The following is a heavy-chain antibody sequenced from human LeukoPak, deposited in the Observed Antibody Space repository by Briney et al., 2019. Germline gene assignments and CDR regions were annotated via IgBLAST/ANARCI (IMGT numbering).Heavy chain of an antibody. CDR1: GFTFSSYW. CDR2: IKQDGSEK. CDR3: ARDSRIVVVPAALDAFDI. D-gene: IGHD2-2*01. Sequence: GGSLRLSCAASGFTFSSYWMSWVRQAPGKGLEWVANIKQDGSEKYYVDSVKGRFTISRDNAKNSLYLQMNSLRAEDTAVYYCARDSRIVVVPAALDAFDIWGQGTMVTVSS. V-gene: IGHV3-7*01. J-gene: IGHJ3*02.